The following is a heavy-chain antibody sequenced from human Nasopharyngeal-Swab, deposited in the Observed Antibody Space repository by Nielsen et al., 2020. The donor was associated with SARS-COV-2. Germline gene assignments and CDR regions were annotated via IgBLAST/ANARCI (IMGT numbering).Heavy chain of an antibody. J-gene: IGHJ6*02. CDR2: ISYDGSNK. CDR1: GFTFSSYA. Sequence: GESLKISCAASGFTFSSYAMHWVRQAPGKGLEWVAVISYDGSNKYYADSVKGRFTISRDNSKNTLYLQMNSLRAEDTAVYYCARGLKYSSGWYSCYYYGMDVWGQGTTVTVSS. CDR3: ARGLKYSSGWYSCYYYGMDV. D-gene: IGHD6-19*01. V-gene: IGHV3-30-3*01.